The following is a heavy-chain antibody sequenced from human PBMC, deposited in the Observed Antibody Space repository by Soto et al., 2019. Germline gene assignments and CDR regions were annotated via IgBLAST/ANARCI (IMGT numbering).Heavy chain of an antibody. J-gene: IGHJ2*01. V-gene: IGHV1-8*01. Sequence: QVQLVQSGAEVKKPGASVKVSCKASGYTFTSYDINWVRQATGQGLEWMGWMNPNNGNTGYAQKFQGRVTMTRDTSTSIAYMELSSLRSEDTAVYYCARGLTEERYRSYWYFDLWGRGTLVTVSS. CDR2: MNPNNGNT. CDR1: GYTFTSYD. CDR3: ARGLTEERYRSYWYFDL. D-gene: IGHD7-27*01.